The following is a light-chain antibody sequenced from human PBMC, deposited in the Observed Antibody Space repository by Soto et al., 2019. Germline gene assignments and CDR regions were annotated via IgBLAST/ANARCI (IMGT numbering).Light chain of an antibody. CDR1: SSDVGNYNS. CDR3: CSYAGSHTYV. Sequence: QSVLTQPRSVSESPGQSVTMSCTGTSSDVGNYNSVSWYQQHPGKAPKLIIYDVRKRPSGVPDRFSGSKSGNTASLTISGLQAEDEADYFCCSYAGSHTYVFGTGTQLTVL. J-gene: IGLJ1*01. V-gene: IGLV2-11*01. CDR2: DVR.